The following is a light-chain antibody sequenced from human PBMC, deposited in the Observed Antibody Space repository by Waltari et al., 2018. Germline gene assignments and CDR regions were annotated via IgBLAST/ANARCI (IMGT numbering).Light chain of an antibody. CDR1: QGISTY. CDR2: DAS. Sequence: DIQMTQSPSSLSASVGDRVTITCQASQGISTYLNWYQQKPGKVPKLLIYDASNLHSGVPSRFSGSGSGTHFTLTINNLQPEDVATYYCQQYNNAPALTFGQGTQVEI. J-gene: IGKJ5*01. CDR3: QQYNNAPALT. V-gene: IGKV1-27*01.